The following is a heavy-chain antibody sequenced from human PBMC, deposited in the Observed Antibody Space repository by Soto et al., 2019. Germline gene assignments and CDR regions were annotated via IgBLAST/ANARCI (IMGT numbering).Heavy chain of an antibody. CDR3: ARKNWAAGAGQFDY. Sequence: QVTLKESGPVLVQPTENLTLTCNVSGFSLSDTRMCVSWIRQPQGKALEWLAHVFSHCHTYYNTSLKTRLTVSKDTTKSQVVLNLTDVDPVDTATYFCARKNWAAGAGQFDYWGQGTLVTFSS. V-gene: IGHV2-26*01. CDR2: VFSHCHT. D-gene: IGHD6-19*01. J-gene: IGHJ4*02. CDR1: GFSLSDTRMC.